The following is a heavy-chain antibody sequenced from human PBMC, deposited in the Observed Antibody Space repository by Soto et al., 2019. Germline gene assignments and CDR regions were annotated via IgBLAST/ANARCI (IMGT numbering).Heavy chain of an antibody. CDR3: ARSSGVPTPDFDY. J-gene: IGHJ4*02. Sequence: GGSLRLSCAASGFAFNIYAIHWVRQAPGKGLEWVAVISHDGTNRYYTDSVRGRFTISRDNSKNTVYLEMDSLRADDTAVYYCARSSGVPTPDFDYWGQGTLVTVSS. V-gene: IGHV3-30-3*01. CDR2: ISHDGTNR. CDR1: GFAFNIYA. D-gene: IGHD3-3*01.